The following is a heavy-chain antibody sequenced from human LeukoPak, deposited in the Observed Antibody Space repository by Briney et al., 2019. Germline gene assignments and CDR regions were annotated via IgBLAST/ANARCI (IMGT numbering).Heavy chain of an antibody. CDR2: ISASGGTT. D-gene: IGHD3-22*01. CDR1: GFTFSGCA. J-gene: IGHJ4*02. Sequence: GGSLRLSCAASGFTFSGCAMSWVRQAPGKGLEWVSGISASGGTTYYADSVKGRFTISRDNSKNTLVLQLNSLRAEDTAVYYCAKDPTDFDSSGQTYFDYWGQGTLVTVSS. CDR3: AKDPTDFDSSGQTYFDY. V-gene: IGHV3-23*01.